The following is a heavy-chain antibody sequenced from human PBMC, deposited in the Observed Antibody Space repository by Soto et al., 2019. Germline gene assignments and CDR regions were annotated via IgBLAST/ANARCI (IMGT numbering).Heavy chain of an antibody. J-gene: IGHJ4*02. CDR3: ARDGVLATGPIDN. CDR1: GFTFSDYY. Sequence: QVQLVESGGGLVEPGGALRLSCIASGFTFSDYYMSWIRQAPGKGLEWLSYISSSGRTIYHVDSVKGRFTISRDNAKNSLYLQMDSLRAEDTAIYYCARDGVLATGPIDNWGPGTLVTVSS. V-gene: IGHV3-11*01. D-gene: IGHD5-12*01. CDR2: ISSSGRTI.